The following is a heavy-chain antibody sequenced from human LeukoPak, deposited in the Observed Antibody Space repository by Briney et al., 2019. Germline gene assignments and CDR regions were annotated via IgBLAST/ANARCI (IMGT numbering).Heavy chain of an antibody. CDR3: ARDQSGTTADFDS. J-gene: IGHJ4*02. CDR2: ISSSGSTK. V-gene: IGHV3-48*03. CDR1: GFTFSSYE. D-gene: IGHD1-1*01. Sequence: GGSLRLSCAASGFTFSSYEMNWVRQAPGERLEWVSYISSSGSTKYYADSVKGRFTTSRDNAKNSLYLQMNSLRAEDTAAYYCARDQSGTTADFDSWGQGTLVTVSS.